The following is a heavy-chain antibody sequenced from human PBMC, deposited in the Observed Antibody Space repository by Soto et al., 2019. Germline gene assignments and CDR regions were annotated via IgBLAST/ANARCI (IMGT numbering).Heavy chain of an antibody. V-gene: IGHV5-51*01. Sequence: PGESLKISCKGSAYNFTTYWIAWVRQMPGEGLEWMGTIYPGDSDTRYSPSFQGQVTISADKSINTAYLQWSSLKPSDTAMYYCARSQPYYYGIDVWGQGTTVTVSS. J-gene: IGHJ6*02. D-gene: IGHD6-13*01. CDR3: ARSQPYYYGIDV. CDR2: IYPGDSDT. CDR1: AYNFTTYW.